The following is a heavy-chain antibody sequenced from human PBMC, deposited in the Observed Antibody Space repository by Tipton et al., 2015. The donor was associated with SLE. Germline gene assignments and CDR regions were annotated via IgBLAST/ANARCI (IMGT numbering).Heavy chain of an antibody. CDR3: ARQWHGYGDY. J-gene: IGHJ4*02. CDR1: GGSISSSSYY. D-gene: IGHD5-12*01. CDR2: IYYSGST. V-gene: IGHV4-39*07. Sequence: LRLSCTVSGGSISSSSYYWGWIRQPPGKGLEWIGSIYYSGSTYYNPSLKSRVTISVDTSKNQFSLKLSSVTAADTAVYYCARQWHGYGDYWGQGILVTVSS.